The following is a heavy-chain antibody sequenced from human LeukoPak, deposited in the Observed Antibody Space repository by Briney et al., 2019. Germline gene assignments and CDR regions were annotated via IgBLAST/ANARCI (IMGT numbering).Heavy chain of an antibody. Sequence: GSLRLSFAASGFTFSSYAMHWVRRAPGKGREWLAVTSYDGSNEFYADSGKGRFTISRSNSKDTLYLQMNSVRPEVSAVYYCARDFCTGGSCPIDYWGQGTMVTVSS. V-gene: IGHV3-30*01. CDR1: GFTFSSYA. CDR3: ARDFCTGGSCPIDY. J-gene: IGHJ4*02. D-gene: IGHD2-15*01. CDR2: TSYDGSNE.